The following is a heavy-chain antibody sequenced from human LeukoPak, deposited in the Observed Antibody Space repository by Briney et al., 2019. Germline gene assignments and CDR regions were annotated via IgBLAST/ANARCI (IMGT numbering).Heavy chain of an antibody. J-gene: IGHJ4*02. CDR3: ARDSPDSSGFDY. CDR2: IIPIFGTA. D-gene: IGHD6-19*01. V-gene: IGHV1-69*13. Sequence: SVKVSCTASGGTFSSYAISWVRQAPGQGLEWMGGIIPIFGTANYAQKFQGRVTITADESTSTAYMELSSLRSEDTAVYYCARDSPDSSGFDYWGQGTLVTVSS. CDR1: GGTFSSYA.